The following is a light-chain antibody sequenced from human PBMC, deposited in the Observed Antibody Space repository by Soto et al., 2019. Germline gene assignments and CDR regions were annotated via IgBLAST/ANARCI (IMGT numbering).Light chain of an antibody. CDR2: DVT. Sequence: QSALSRSVSGSPGQSVTLSCTGATTDVGSSDYVSWYQQHPGKAPRLLIYDVTKRPAGVPTRFSGSKSDKTASLTTSGLQTEDEAVYFCCSFAGPSNMFDGGTKVTVL. CDR3: CSFAGPSNM. J-gene: IGLJ3*02. CDR1: TTDVGSSDY. V-gene: IGLV2-11*01.